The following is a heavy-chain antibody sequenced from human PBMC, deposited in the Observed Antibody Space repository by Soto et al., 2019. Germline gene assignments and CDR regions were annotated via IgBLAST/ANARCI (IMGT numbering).Heavy chain of an antibody. CDR3: EHTYSSSWFDY. Sequence: QITLKESGPTLVKPTQTLTLTCTFSGFSLSTSGVGVGWIRQPPGKALEWLALIYWDDDKRYSPSLKSRLTITKDTSKNHVVLTMTNMDPVDTATYYFEHTYSSSWFDYWGQGPLVTVSS. D-gene: IGHD6-13*01. J-gene: IGHJ4*02. CDR2: IYWDDDK. V-gene: IGHV2-5*02. CDR1: GFSLSTSGVG.